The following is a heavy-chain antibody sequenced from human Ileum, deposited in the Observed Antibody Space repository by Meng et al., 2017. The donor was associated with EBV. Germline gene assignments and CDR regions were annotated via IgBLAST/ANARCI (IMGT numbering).Heavy chain of an antibody. CDR3: ARDRSGSYYSPTFDY. J-gene: IGHJ4*02. D-gene: IGHD3-10*01. V-gene: IGHV4-30-4*01. CDR2: IYKSGST. Sequence: QVQPQESGPGPVTPSQTLSLTCAVSGGSISSGGYYWSWIRQPPGKGLEWIGYIYKSGSTYYNPSLTSRVTISVDTSKNQFFLKLGSVTAADTGVYYCARDRSGSYYSPTFDYWGQGTLVTVSS. CDR1: GGSISSGGYY.